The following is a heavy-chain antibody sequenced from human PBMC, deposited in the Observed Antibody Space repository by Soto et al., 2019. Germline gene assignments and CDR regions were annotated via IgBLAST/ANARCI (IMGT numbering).Heavy chain of an antibody. D-gene: IGHD2-15*01. Sequence: SETLSLTCTVSGGSISSSSYYWGWIRQPPGKGLEWIGSIYYRGSTYYNPSLKSRVTISVDTSKNQFSLKLSSVTAADTAVYYCARHVDWFDPWGQGTLVTVSS. CDR2: IYYRGST. V-gene: IGHV4-39*01. J-gene: IGHJ5*02. CDR3: ARHVDWFDP. CDR1: GGSISSSSYY.